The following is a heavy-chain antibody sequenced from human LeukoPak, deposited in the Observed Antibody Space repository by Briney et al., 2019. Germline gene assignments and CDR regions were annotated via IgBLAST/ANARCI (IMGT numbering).Heavy chain of an antibody. CDR2: IKSKADGETI. CDR3: STLTSRGLSDS. V-gene: IGHV3-15*07. Sequence: GGSLRLSCAASGFTFTNAWMNWVRQAPGKGLEWVGRIKSKADGETIDYAAPVKGGFTFSRDDSKNMLYLQMNSLKSEDTAVYYCSTLTSRGLSDSWGQGTLVTVSS. D-gene: IGHD1-20*01. CDR1: GFTFTNAW. J-gene: IGHJ4*02.